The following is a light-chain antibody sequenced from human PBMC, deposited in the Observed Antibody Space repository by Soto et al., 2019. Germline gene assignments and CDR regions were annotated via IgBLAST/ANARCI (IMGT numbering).Light chain of an antibody. CDR1: QSISSW. CDR3: QQYNSYSPVT. J-gene: IGKJ4*01. V-gene: IGKV1-5*01. CDR2: DAS. Sequence: DIQMTQSPSTLSASVGDRVTITCRASQSISSWLAWYQQKPGKAPKLLIYDASSLESGVPSRFSGSGSGTELTLTISSLQPDDFATHYCQQYNSYSPVTFGGGTKVEIK.